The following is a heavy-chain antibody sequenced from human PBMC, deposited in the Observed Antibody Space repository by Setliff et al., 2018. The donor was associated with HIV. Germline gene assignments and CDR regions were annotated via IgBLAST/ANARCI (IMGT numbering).Heavy chain of an antibody. Sequence: SETLSLTCIVSGGSISSSSFYWGWIRQPPGKGLEWIGSIHYSEGTYYNESLKSRVTISAATSKKQFSLKLTSVTAADTSLYYCARHQYVAGLIDSWGQGTLVTVSS. CDR2: IHYSEGT. V-gene: IGHV4-39*01. CDR3: ARHQYVAGLIDS. CDR1: GGSISSSSFY. J-gene: IGHJ4*02. D-gene: IGHD3-16*01.